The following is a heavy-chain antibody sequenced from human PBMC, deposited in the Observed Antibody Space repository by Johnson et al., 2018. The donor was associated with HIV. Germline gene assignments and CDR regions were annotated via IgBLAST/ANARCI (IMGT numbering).Heavy chain of an antibody. CDR2: ISWNSGRL. Sequence: VQLVESGGGVVRPGGSLRLSCAASGFTFDDYAMHWVRQAPGKGLEWVSGISWNSGRLDYADSVKGRFTISRDNAKNSLYLQMNSLRVEDTAMYYCARGPILEWLSGDGFDMWGQGTKVTV. CDR1: GFTFDDYA. CDR3: ARGPILEWLSGDGFDM. J-gene: IGHJ3*02. D-gene: IGHD3-3*01. V-gene: IGHV3-9*01.